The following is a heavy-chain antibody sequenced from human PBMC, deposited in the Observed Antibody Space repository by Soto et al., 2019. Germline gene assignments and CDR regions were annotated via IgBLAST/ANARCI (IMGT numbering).Heavy chain of an antibody. J-gene: IGHJ4*02. CDR2: IYHSGST. D-gene: IGHD1-26*01. CDR3: ARGSYSGSFYYYLDY. V-gene: IGHV4-4*02. CDR1: GGSISSSNW. Sequence: QVQLQESGPGLVKPSGTLSLTCAVSGGSISSSNWWRWVRQPPGKGLEWIGEIYHSGSTNYNPSVKSRVTISVDKSKNQFALKLSSVNAADTAVYYCARGSYSGSFYYYLDYWGQGTLVTVSS.